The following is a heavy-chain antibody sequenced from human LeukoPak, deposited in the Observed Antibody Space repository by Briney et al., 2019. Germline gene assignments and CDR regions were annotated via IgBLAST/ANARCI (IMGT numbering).Heavy chain of an antibody. J-gene: IGHJ4*02. V-gene: IGHV3-23*01. CDR2: IRGSGGRT. D-gene: IGHD2-15*01. CDR1: GFTFSSYA. CDR3: AKGSAGYCSGDNCYPLDY. Sequence: GGSLRLSCAASGFTFSSYAMSWVRQAPGKGREWGLVIRGSGGRTYYADSVKGRFTISRDNSKNTLYLKMNSLRAEDTAIYYCAKGSAGYCSGDNCYPLDYWGQGTLVTVSS.